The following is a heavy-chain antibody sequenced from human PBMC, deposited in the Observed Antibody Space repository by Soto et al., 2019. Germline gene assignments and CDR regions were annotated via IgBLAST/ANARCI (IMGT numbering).Heavy chain of an antibody. CDR3: ARDLYQLPTMSYFYYGMDV. Sequence: PGGSLRLSCTASGFNFRTSWMSWVRQAPGKGLEWVANIKQDGSEEYYVDSLKGRFTISRDNAKNSLYLQMNSLRAEDTAVYYCARDLYQLPTMSYFYYGMDVWGQGTTVTVSS. D-gene: IGHD2-2*01. J-gene: IGHJ6*02. CDR1: GFNFRTSW. CDR2: IKQDGSEE. V-gene: IGHV3-7*03.